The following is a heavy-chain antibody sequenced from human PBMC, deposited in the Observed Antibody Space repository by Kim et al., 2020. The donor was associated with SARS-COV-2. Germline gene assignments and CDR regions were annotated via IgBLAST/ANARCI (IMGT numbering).Heavy chain of an antibody. J-gene: IGHJ4*02. CDR3: ARAGGITMVRGAVRN. V-gene: IGHV3-30*07. Sequence: ADSVKGRFTISRDNSKNTLYLQMNSLRAEDTAVYYCARAGGITMVRGAVRNWGQGTLVTVSS. D-gene: IGHD3-10*01.